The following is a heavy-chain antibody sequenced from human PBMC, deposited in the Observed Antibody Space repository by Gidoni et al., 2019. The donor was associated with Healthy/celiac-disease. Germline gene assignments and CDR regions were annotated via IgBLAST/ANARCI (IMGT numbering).Heavy chain of an antibody. V-gene: IGHV3-48*01. CDR1: GFTFSSYS. CDR3: ARLIIAAAGYYFDY. Sequence: EAQLVESGGGLVQPGGSLRLSCAASGFTFSSYSMNWVRQAPGKGLEWVSYISSSSSTIYYADSVKGRFTITRDNDKNSLYLQMNSLRAEDKAVYYCARLIIAAAGYYFDYWGQGTLVTVSS. D-gene: IGHD6-13*01. CDR2: ISSSSSTI. J-gene: IGHJ4*02.